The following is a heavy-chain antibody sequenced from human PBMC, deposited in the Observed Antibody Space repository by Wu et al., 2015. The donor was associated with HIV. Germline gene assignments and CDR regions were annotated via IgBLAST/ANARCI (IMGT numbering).Heavy chain of an antibody. CDR3: ARDWQFHVIFDDYYIDA. D-gene: IGHD3-9*01. J-gene: IGHJ6*03. CDR2: MNPENGDT. Sequence: QVQLVQSGSEVKKSGASVRVSCKASGYSFTDYYLHWVRQAPGQGLQWMGWMNPENGDTNYARAFRGRITLTRDTSINTAYMMLTGLRSNDTAVYFCARDWQFHVIFDDYYIDAWGKGTTVIVSS. V-gene: IGHV1-2*02. CDR1: GYSFTDYY.